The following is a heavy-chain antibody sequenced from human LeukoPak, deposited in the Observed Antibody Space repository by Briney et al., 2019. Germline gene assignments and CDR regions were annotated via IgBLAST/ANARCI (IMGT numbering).Heavy chain of an antibody. CDR2: IYIDGST. D-gene: IGHD7-27*01. V-gene: IGHV3-53*01. CDR3: AIVTGGYFFDD. CDR1: GFTVSNNY. Sequence: PGGSLRLSCAASGFTVSNNYMSWVRQAPGKGLEWVSVIYIDGSTSYADSVKGRFTISRDNSKNTLYLQMNSLRAEDTAVYYWAIVTGGYFFDDWGQGTLVTVSS. J-gene: IGHJ4*01.